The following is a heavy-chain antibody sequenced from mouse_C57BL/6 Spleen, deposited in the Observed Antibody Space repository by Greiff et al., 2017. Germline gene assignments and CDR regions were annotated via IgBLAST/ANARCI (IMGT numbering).Heavy chain of an antibody. D-gene: IGHD4-1*01. Sequence: VQLQQSGPELVKPGASVKISCKASGYAFSSSWMNWVKQRPGKGLEWIGRIYPGDGDTNYNGKFKGKATLTADKSSGTAYMQLSSLTSEDSAVYFCARDWDYAMDYWGQGTSVTVSS. CDR3: ARDWDYAMDY. CDR2: IYPGDGDT. CDR1: GYAFSSSW. V-gene: IGHV1-82*01. J-gene: IGHJ4*01.